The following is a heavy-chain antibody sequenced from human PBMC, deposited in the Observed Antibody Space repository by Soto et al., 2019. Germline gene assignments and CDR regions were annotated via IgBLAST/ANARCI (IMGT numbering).Heavy chain of an antibody. CDR1: GYVFTNYF. J-gene: IGHJ6*02. D-gene: IGHD6-13*01. CDR3: AREVGSNRWSYYYGMDV. Sequence: QVQLVQSGAEVKKPGASVKVSCKASGYVFTNYFMHWVRQAPGQGLEWMGIINPNGGGTSYAQKFEGRVTMTRDSATSTGYMDLSSLRSEDTALDFCAREVGSNRWSYYYGMDVWGQGTSVTVSS. V-gene: IGHV1-46*01. CDR2: INPNGGGT.